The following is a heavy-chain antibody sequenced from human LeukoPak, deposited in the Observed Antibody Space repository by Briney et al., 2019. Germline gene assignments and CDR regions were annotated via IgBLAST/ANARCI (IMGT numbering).Heavy chain of an antibody. Sequence: GGSLRLSCAASGFTFSSYSMNWVRQAPGKGLEWVSSISSSSSYIYYADSVKGRFTISRDNAKNSLYLQMNSLRAEDTALYYCAREASIAEYDYWGQGTLVTVSS. CDR1: GFTFSSYS. J-gene: IGHJ4*02. V-gene: IGHV3-21*01. CDR2: ISSSSSYI. CDR3: AREASIAEYDY. D-gene: IGHD6-6*01.